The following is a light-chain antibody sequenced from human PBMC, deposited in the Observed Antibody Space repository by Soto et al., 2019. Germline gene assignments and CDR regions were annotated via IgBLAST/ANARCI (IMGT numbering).Light chain of an antibody. CDR2: GAS. CDR3: QQYGSSPLGIT. J-gene: IGKJ3*01. Sequence: EIVLTQSPGTLSLSPGERATLSCRASQSVSSSYLAWYQQKPGQAPRLLIYGASSRATGIPDRFSGSGSGTGFTLTISRLEPEDFAVYYCQQYGSSPLGITFGPGTKVDTK. V-gene: IGKV3-20*01. CDR1: QSVSSSY.